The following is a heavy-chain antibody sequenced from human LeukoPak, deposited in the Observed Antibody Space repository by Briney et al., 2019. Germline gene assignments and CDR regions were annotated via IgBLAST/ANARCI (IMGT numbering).Heavy chain of an antibody. CDR2: IIPILGIA. V-gene: IGHV1-69*04. D-gene: IGHD2-2*03. Sequence: SVEVSCKASGGTFSSYAISWVRQAPGEGLEWVGRIIPILGIANYAQKFQGRVTITADKSTSTAYMELSSLRSEDTAVYYCARDQTGYCSSTSCYHYGMDVWGQGTTVTVSS. J-gene: IGHJ6*02. CDR1: GGTFSSYA. CDR3: ARDQTGYCSSTSCYHYGMDV.